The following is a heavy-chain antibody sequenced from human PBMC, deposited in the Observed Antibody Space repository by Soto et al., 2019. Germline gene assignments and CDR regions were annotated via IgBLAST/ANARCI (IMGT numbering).Heavy chain of an antibody. CDR2: MNPNSGNT. D-gene: IGHD6-6*01. J-gene: IGHJ6*02. CDR3: ARGCIAARCYYYYGMDV. V-gene: IGHV1-8*01. Sequence: QVQLVQSGAEVKKPGASVKVSCKASGYTFTSYDINWVRQATGQGLEWMGWMNPNSGNTGYAQKFQGRVTMTRNTSISTAYMELSSLRSEDTAVYYCARGCIAARCYYYYGMDVWGQGTTVTVSS. CDR1: GYTFTSYD.